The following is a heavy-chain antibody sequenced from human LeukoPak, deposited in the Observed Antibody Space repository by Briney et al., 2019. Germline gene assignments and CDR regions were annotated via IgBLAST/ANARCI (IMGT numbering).Heavy chain of an antibody. J-gene: IGHJ3*02. Sequence: GGSLRLSCAASGFTFSSYAMSRVRQAPGKGLEWVSAISGSGGSTYYADSVKGRFTISRDNSKNTLYLQMNSLRAEDTAVYYCAKDLVEMATIRARGAFDIWGQGTMVTVSS. D-gene: IGHD5-24*01. CDR1: GFTFSSYA. CDR3: AKDLVEMATIRARGAFDI. V-gene: IGHV3-23*01. CDR2: ISGSGGST.